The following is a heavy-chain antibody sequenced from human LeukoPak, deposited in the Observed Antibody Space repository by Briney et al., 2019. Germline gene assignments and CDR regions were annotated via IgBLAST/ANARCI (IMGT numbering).Heavy chain of an antibody. CDR1: VCTLSSYA. CDR2: IIPIFGTA. Sequence: SSVKVSCKACVCTLSSYAISWVRQAPGQGLEWMGGIIPIFGTANFAQKFQGRVTITTDESTSTAYMELNTLRSEDTAVYYCARASCYYDSSGYHYYFDYWSQGTLVTVSS. D-gene: IGHD3-22*01. V-gene: IGHV1-69*05. J-gene: IGHJ4*02. CDR3: ARASCYYDSSGYHYYFDY.